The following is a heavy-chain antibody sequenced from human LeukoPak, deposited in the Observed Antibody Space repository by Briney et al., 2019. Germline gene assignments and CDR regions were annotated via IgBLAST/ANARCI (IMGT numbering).Heavy chain of an antibody. Sequence: PSETLSLTCAVYGGSFSGYYWSWIRQPPGKGLEWIGEINHSGSTNYNPSLKSRVTISVDTSKNQFSLKLSSVTAADTAVYYCARKGIRRPGDQNWNVKWMGYYFDYWGQGTLVTVSS. CDR1: GGSFSGYY. CDR2: INHSGST. V-gene: IGHV4-34*01. D-gene: IGHD1-1*01. CDR3: ARKGIRRPGDQNWNVKWMGYYFDY. J-gene: IGHJ4*02.